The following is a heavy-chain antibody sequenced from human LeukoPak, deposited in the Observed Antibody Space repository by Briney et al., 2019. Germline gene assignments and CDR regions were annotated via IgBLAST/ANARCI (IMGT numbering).Heavy chain of an antibody. V-gene: IGHV3-30-3*01. CDR2: ISYDGSNK. Sequence: PGRSLRLSCAASGFTFSSYAMHWVRQAPGKGLEWVAVISYDGSNKYYADSVKGRFTISRDNSKNTLYLQMNSLRAEDTAVYYCAREAAVAHDALDIWGQGTMVTVSS. CDR1: GFTFSSYA. J-gene: IGHJ3*02. D-gene: IGHD6-19*01. CDR3: AREAAVAHDALDI.